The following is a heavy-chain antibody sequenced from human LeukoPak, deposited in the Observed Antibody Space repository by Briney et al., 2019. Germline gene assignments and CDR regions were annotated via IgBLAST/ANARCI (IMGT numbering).Heavy chain of an antibody. Sequence: QTGGSLRLSCAASGFTFSTYGMHWIRQAPGKGLEWVAVIWHDGSNKYYGDSVKGRFTISRDNSKSTLYLQMNSLRAEDTAVYYCARTAARRFDYWGQGTLVTVSS. CDR3: ARTAARRFDY. CDR2: IWHDGSNK. D-gene: IGHD6-6*01. V-gene: IGHV3-33*08. CDR1: GFTFSTYG. J-gene: IGHJ4*02.